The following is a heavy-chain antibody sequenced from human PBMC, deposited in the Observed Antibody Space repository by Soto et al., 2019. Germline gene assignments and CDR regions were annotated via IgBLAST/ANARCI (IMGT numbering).Heavy chain of an antibody. CDR1: GYSFAGYW. CDR3: ARTDGYEIEY. J-gene: IGHJ4*02. Sequence: GESLKISCKGSGYSFAGYWITWVRQKPGKGLEWMGRIDPSDSQTYYSPSFRGHVTISADKSTTTVYLQWSSLKASDTAMYYCARTDGYEIEYWGQGTLVTVSS. V-gene: IGHV5-10-1*01. CDR2: IDPSDSQT. D-gene: IGHD5-12*01.